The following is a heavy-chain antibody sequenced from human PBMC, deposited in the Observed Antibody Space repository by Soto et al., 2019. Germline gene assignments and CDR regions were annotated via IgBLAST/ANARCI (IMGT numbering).Heavy chain of an antibody. D-gene: IGHD2-21*02. CDR1: GGTFSSYA. CDR2: IIPIFGTA. Sequence: ASVKVSCKASGGTFSSYAISWVRQAPGQGLEWMGGIIPIFGTANYAQKFQGRVTITADESTSTAYMELSSLRSEDTAVYYCARSRSPYCGGDCLTYAEYFQHWGQGTLVTVSS. V-gene: IGHV1-69*13. J-gene: IGHJ1*01. CDR3: ARSRSPYCGGDCLTYAEYFQH.